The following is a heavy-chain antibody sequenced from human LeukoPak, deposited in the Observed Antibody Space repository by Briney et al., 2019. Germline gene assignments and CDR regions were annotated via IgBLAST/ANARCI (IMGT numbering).Heavy chain of an antibody. CDR3: ATLTVRGVINI. V-gene: IGHV3-15*01. Sequence: PGGSLILSYAASGFTFSNTWMNWVRQAPGKGLDSVGRIQSKTDGGTTEYAAPVKGRFTVSRDDSKTTLYLQMNSLKTEDTAVYYCATLTVRGVINIWGQGTLVTVSS. J-gene: IGHJ4*02. CDR1: GFTFSNTW. CDR2: IQSKTDGGTT. D-gene: IGHD3-10*01.